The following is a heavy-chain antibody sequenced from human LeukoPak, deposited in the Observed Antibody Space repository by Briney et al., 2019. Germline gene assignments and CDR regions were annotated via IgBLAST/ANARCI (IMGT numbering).Heavy chain of an antibody. CDR3: ARGGLLLDHRKTYYFDY. D-gene: IGHD2-21*01. CDR1: GFTFSSYS. CDR2: ISSSSSYI. V-gene: IGHV3-21*01. Sequence: GGSLRLSCAASGFTFSSYSMNWVRRAPGKGLEWVSSISSSSSYIYYADSVKGRFTISRDNAKNSLYLQMNSLRAEDTAVYYCARGGLLLDHRKTYYFDYWGQGTLVTVSS. J-gene: IGHJ4*02.